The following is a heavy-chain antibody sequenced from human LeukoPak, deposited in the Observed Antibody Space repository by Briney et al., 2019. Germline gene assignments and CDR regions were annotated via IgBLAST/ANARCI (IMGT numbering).Heavy chain of an antibody. Sequence: SETLSLTCTVSGGSISNYYWSWIRQSPGKGLDWIGYIYRGSTNYNPSLKSRVTISVDTSKNQFSLKLSSVTAADTAVYFCARGVVPAAMASTGDWFDPLGRGTLVTVSS. V-gene: IGHV4-59*12. CDR3: ARGVVPAAMASTGDWFDP. J-gene: IGHJ5*02. D-gene: IGHD2-2*01. CDR1: GGSISNYY. CDR2: IYRGST.